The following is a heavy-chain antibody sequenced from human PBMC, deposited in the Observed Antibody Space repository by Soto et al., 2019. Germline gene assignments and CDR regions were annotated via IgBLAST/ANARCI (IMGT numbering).Heavy chain of an antibody. J-gene: IGHJ5*02. CDR2: IYSSGST. D-gene: IGHD3-3*01. CDR3: ARGQRFSDWFDP. Sequence: QVHLQESGPGLVKPSETLSLTCTVSGGAISTYYWTWIRQPAGKGLEWIGRIYSSGSTKYNHSLQSRVTMSLDTSHNQFSLRLTSVTAADTAVYYCARGQRFSDWFDPWGQGPLVTVSS. CDR1: GGAISTYY. V-gene: IGHV4-4*07.